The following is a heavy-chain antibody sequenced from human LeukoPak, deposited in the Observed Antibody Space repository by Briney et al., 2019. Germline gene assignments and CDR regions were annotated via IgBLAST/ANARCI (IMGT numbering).Heavy chain of an antibody. V-gene: IGHV3-64D*09. CDR3: VKGQRYYDSSGYYSIEYFQH. CDR1: GFTFSSYA. D-gene: IGHD3-22*01. CDR2: ISSNGGST. J-gene: IGHJ1*01. Sequence: GGSLRLSCSASGFTFSSYAMHWVRQAPGKGLEYVSAISSNGGSTYYADSVKGRLTISRDNSKNTLYLQMSSLRAEDTAVYYCVKGQRYYDSSGYYSIEYFQHWGQGTLVTVSS.